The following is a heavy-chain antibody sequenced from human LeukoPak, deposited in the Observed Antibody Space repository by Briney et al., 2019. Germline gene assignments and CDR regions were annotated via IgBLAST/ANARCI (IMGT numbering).Heavy chain of an antibody. CDR3: ARSSVSYSSSWEFDY. Sequence: SETLSLTCTVSGGSISSGSYYWSWIRQPAGKGLEWIGRIYTSGSTNYNPSLKSRVTMSVDTSKNQFSLKLSSVTAADTAVYYCARSSVSYSSSWEFDYWGQGTLVTVSS. J-gene: IGHJ4*02. CDR1: GGSISSGSYY. CDR2: IYTSGST. D-gene: IGHD6-13*01. V-gene: IGHV4-61*02.